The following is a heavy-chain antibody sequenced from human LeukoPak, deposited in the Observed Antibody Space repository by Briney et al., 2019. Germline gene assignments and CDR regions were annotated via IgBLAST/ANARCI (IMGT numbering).Heavy chain of an antibody. V-gene: IGHV1-46*01. CDR1: GYTFTGYY. D-gene: IGHD2-21*02. CDR2: INPSGGST. Sequence: ASVKVSCKASGYTFTGYYMHWVRQAPGQGLEWMGIINPSGGSTSYAQKFQGRVTMTRDTSTSTVYMELSSLRSEDTAVYYCAREAPYCGGDCYRYFQHWGQGTLVTVSS. CDR3: AREAPYCGGDCYRYFQH. J-gene: IGHJ1*01.